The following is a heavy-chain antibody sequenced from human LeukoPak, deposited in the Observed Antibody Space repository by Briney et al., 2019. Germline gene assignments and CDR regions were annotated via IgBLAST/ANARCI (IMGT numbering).Heavy chain of an antibody. D-gene: IGHD3-3*01. J-gene: IGHJ5*02. CDR2: ISGSGGST. CDR1: GFTFSSYA. CDR3: ARESEGLFDP. V-gene: IGHV3-23*01. Sequence: QPGGSLRLSCAASGFTFSSYAMSWVRQAPGKGLEWVSTISGSGGSTYYADSVKGRFTISRDNSKNMVYLQMNSLRAEDTAVYYCARESEGLFDPWGQGTLVTVSS.